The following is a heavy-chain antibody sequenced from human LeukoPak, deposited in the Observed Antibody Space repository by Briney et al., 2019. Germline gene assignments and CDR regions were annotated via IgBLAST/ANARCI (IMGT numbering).Heavy chain of an antibody. Sequence: SETLSLTCTVSGGSISSYYWSWIRQPPGKGLEWIGYIYYSGSTNYNPSLKSRVTISVDRSKNQFSLKLSSVTAADTAVYYCARYYYGPRNWFDPWGQGTLVTVSS. J-gene: IGHJ5*02. CDR3: ARYYYGPRNWFDP. CDR2: IYYSGST. D-gene: IGHD3-10*01. V-gene: IGHV4-59*12. CDR1: GGSISSYY.